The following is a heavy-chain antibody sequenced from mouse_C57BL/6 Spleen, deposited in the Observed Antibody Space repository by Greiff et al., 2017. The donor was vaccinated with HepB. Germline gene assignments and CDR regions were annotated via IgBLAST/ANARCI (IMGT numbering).Heavy chain of an antibody. CDR2: IDPSDSYT. CDR3: ARWGDPPFYFDY. D-gene: IGHD2-13*01. CDR1: GYTFTSYW. V-gene: IGHV1-50*01. J-gene: IGHJ2*01. Sequence: VKLQQPGAELVKPGASVKLSCKASGYTFTSYWMQWVKQRPGQGLEWIGEIDPSDSYTNYNQKFKGKATLTVDTSSSTAYMQLSSLTSEDSAVYYCARWGDPPFYFDYWGQGTTLTVSS.